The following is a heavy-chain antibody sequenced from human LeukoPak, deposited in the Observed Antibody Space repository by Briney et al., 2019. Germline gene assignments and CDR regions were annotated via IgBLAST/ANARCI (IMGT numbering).Heavy chain of an antibody. CDR1: GVSFSGYY. CDR3: ARVGDYCSSTSCYDFDY. V-gene: IGHV4-34*01. D-gene: IGHD2-2*01. Sequence: PSETLSLTCAVYGVSFSGYYWSWIRQPPGKGLEWIGEINHSGSTNYNPSLKSRVTISVDTSKNQFSLKLSSVTAADTAVYYCARVGDYCSSTSCYDFDYWGQGTLVTVSS. CDR2: INHSGST. J-gene: IGHJ4*02.